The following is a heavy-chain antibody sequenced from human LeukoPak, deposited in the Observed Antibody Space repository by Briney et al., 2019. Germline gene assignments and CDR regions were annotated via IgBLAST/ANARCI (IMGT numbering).Heavy chain of an antibody. J-gene: IGHJ4*02. CDR3: ARALYYDILTGYQSHSYYFDY. Sequence: GGSLRLSCAASGFTFSSYWMHWVRQAPGKGLEWVSSISSRSSDIYYADSVKGRFTISRDNAKNSLYLQMNSLRAEDTAVYFCARALYYDILTGYQSHSYYFDYWGQGTLVTVSS. V-gene: IGHV3-21*01. CDR2: ISSRSSDI. CDR1: GFTFSSYW. D-gene: IGHD3-9*01.